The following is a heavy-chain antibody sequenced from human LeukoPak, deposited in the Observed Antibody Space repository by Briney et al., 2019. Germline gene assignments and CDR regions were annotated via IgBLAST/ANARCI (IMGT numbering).Heavy chain of an antibody. CDR2: INSDGSST. D-gene: IGHD4-17*01. CDR3: AKMVDYGDRFDAFDI. J-gene: IGHJ3*02. CDR1: GFTFSSYW. V-gene: IGHV3-74*01. Sequence: GGSLRLSCAPSGFTFSSYWMHWVRQAPGKGLVWVSRINSDGSSTSYADSVKGRFTISRDNAKNTLYLQMNSLRAEDTAVYYCAKMVDYGDRFDAFDIWGQGTMVTVSS.